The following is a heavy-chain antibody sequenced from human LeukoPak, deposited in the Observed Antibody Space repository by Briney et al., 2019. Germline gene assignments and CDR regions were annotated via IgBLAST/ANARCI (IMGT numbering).Heavy chain of an antibody. CDR3: ARGKSDSSSWYGYNWFDP. J-gene: IGHJ5*02. D-gene: IGHD6-13*01. CDR2: INPNSGGT. V-gene: IGHV1-2*02. CDR1: GYTFTGYY. Sequence: GASVKVSCKASGYTFTGYYMHWVRQAPGQGLEWMGWINPNSGGTNYAQKFQGRVTMTRDMSTSTVYMELSSLRSEDTAVYYCARGKSDSSSWYGYNWFDPWGQGTLVTVSS.